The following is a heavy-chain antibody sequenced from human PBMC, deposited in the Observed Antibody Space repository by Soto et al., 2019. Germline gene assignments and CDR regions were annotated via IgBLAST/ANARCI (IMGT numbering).Heavy chain of an antibody. V-gene: IGHV4-4*02. Sequence: SETLSLTCAVSGGSISSSNWWSWVRQPPGKGLEWIGEIYHSGSTNYNPSLKSRVTISVDKSKNQFSLKLSSVTAADTAVYYCARRVTIFGVVIIPDWFDPWGQGTLVTVS. CDR3: ARRVTIFGVVIIPDWFDP. D-gene: IGHD3-3*01. J-gene: IGHJ5*02. CDR2: IYHSGST. CDR1: GGSISSSNW.